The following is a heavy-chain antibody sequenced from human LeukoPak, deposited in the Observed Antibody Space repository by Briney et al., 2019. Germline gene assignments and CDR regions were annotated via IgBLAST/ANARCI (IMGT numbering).Heavy chain of an antibody. CDR3: ARCSSGWRNYYYYMDV. CDR2: IYTSGST. CDR1: GGSISSYY. V-gene: IGHV4-4*07. J-gene: IGHJ6*03. D-gene: IGHD6-19*01. Sequence: SETLSLTCTVSGGSISSYYWSWIRQPAGKGLEWIGRIYTSGSTNYNPSLKSRVTMSVDTSKNQFSLKLSSVTAADTAVYYCARCSSGWRNYYYYMDVWGKGTTVTISS.